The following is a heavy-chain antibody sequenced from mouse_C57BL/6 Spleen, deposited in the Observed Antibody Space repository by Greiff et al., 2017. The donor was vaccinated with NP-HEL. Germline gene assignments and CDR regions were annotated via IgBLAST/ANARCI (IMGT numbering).Heavy chain of an antibody. CDR2: INPGSGGT. CDR1: GYAFTNYL. V-gene: IGHV1-54*01. CDR3: ARRERAPLVPLYYAMDY. D-gene: IGHD3-3*01. Sequence: QVQLQQSGAELVRPGTSVKVSCKASGYAFTNYLIEWVKQRPGQGLEWIGVINPGSGGTNYNEKFKGKATLTADKSSSTAYMQLSSLTSEDSAVYFCARRERAPLVPLYYAMDYWGQGTSVTVSS. J-gene: IGHJ4*01.